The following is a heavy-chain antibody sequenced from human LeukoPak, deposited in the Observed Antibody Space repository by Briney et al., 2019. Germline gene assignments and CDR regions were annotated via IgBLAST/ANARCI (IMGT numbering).Heavy chain of an antibody. CDR2: MNPNTGDT. V-gene: IGHV1-8*01. Sequence: ASVRVSCKASGYTFTGYDINWVRQATGQGLEWMGWMNPNTGDTGYAQKFQGRVAMTRNSSIDTAYMELSGLRSEDTAVYYCTRGSLSGSSRDYWGQGTLLTVSS. CDR1: GYTFTGYD. D-gene: IGHD1-26*01. J-gene: IGHJ4*02. CDR3: TRGSLSGSSRDY.